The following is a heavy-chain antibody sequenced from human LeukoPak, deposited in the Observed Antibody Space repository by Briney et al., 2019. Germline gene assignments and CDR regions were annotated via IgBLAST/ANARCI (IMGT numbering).Heavy chain of an antibody. CDR2: INPNSGDT. CDR1: GYTFTGYH. CDR3: ARDYCSSTSCLFDY. J-gene: IGHJ4*02. Sequence: ASVKVSCKASGYTFTGYHMHWVRQAPGHGLEWMGRINPNSGDTNYAQKFQGRVTMTRDTSISTAYMELSRLRSDDTAVYYCARDYCSSTSCLFDYWGQGTLVTVPS. V-gene: IGHV1-2*06. D-gene: IGHD2-2*01.